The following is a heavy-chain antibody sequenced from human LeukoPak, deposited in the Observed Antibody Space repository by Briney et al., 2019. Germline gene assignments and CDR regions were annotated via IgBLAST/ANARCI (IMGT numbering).Heavy chain of an antibody. V-gene: IGHV4-59*01. CDR1: GGSISSYY. CDR3: ASSSGSHEIDY. D-gene: IGHD3-10*01. CDR2: IYYSGST. Sequence: SETLSLTCTVSGGSISSYYWSWIRQPPGKGLEWIGYIYYSGSTNYNPSLKSRVTISVDTSKNQFSLKLSSVTAADTAVYYCASSSGSHEIDYWGQGTLVTVSS. J-gene: IGHJ4*02.